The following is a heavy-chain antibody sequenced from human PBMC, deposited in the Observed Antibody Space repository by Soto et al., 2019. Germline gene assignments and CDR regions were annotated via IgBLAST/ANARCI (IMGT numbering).Heavy chain of an antibody. D-gene: IGHD3-16*01. CDR3: AGGGAPYNWFGP. CDR1: GGSINSHY. V-gene: IGHV4-59*11. Sequence: PSETLSLTCTVSGGSINSHYWSWIRQPPGKRLEWLGYIYSSGFTTYNPSLKGRLTISVETSKNQFSLGLSSVTPADTAVYYCAGGGAPYNWFGPWGQGTLVTVSS. J-gene: IGHJ5*02. CDR2: IYSSGFT.